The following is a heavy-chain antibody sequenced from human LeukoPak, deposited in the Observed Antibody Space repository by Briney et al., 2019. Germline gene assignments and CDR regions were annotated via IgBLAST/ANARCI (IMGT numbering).Heavy chain of an antibody. CDR2: ISYDGSNK. Sequence: PGGSLRLSCAASGFTFSSYAMHWVRQAPGKGLEWVAVISYDGSNKYYADSVKGRFTISRDNSKNTLYLQMNSLRAEDTAVYYCARQTGYSTWNGMGVWGQGTTVTVSS. CDR1: GFTFSSYA. CDR3: ARQTGYSTWNGMGV. D-gene: IGHD6-13*01. V-gene: IGHV3-30-3*01. J-gene: IGHJ6*02.